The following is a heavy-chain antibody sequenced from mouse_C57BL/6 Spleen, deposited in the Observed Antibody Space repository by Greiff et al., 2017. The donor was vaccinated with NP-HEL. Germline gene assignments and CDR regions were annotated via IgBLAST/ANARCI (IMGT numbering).Heavy chain of an antibody. V-gene: IGHV3-6*01. CDR1: GYSITSGYY. D-gene: IGHD2-3*01. CDR3: ARDRWPPYAMDY. Sequence: EVQLQESGPGLVKPSQSLSLTCSVTGYSITSGYYWNWIRQFPGNKLEWMGYISYDGSNNYNPSLKNRISITRDTSENQFFLKLNSVTTEDTATYYCARDRWPPYAMDYWGQGTSVTVSS. J-gene: IGHJ4*01. CDR2: ISYDGSN.